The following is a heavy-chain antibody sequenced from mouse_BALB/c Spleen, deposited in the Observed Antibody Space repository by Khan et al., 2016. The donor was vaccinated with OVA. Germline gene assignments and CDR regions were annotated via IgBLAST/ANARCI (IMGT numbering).Heavy chain of an antibody. CDR1: GYTFTSYY. CDR2: INPSNGDT. D-gene: IGHD1-1*02. Sequence: QVQLKQSGAELVKPGASVKLSCKASGYTFTSYYIYWVKQRPGQGLEWIGGINPSNGDTYFNEKFESKATLTVDKSSSTAFMQVSSLTSEDSAVYYCTRSGVGGFGYWGQGTLVTVSA. J-gene: IGHJ3*01. CDR3: TRSGVGGFGY. V-gene: IGHV1S81*02.